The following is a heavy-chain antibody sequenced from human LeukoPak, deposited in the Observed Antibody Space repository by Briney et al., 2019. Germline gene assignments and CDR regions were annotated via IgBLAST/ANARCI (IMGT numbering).Heavy chain of an antibody. J-gene: IGHJ4*02. D-gene: IGHD2-21*01. Sequence: TGGSLRLSCAASGFTFSDYYMSWIRQAPGKGLEWVSYISSSSSYTNYADSLKGRFTISRDNAKNSLYLQMHSLRAEDTAVYYCARGLADYSDYWGQGTLVTVSS. CDR3: ARGLADYSDY. V-gene: IGHV3-11*06. CDR1: GFTFSDYY. CDR2: ISSSSSYT.